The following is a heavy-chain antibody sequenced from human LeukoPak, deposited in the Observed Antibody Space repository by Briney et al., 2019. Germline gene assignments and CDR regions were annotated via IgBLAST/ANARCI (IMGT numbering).Heavy chain of an antibody. CDR1: GFTFSSYG. Sequence: GGSLRLSCAASGFTFSSYGINWVHQAPGKGLEWVSYISSSSSTMYYADSVKGRFTISRDNAKNSLYLQMNSLRAEDTAVYYCARGRTHGDYWGQGTLVTVSS. V-gene: IGHV3-48*01. CDR3: ARGRTHGDY. J-gene: IGHJ4*02. CDR2: ISSSSSTM. D-gene: IGHD3-10*01.